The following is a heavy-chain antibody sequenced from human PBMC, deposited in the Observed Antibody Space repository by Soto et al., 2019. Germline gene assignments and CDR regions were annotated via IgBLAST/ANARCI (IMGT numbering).Heavy chain of an antibody. J-gene: IGHJ5*02. D-gene: IGHD3-16*01. CDR3: ARVLIMITCGGAP. V-gene: IGHV3-11*01. CDR1: GFTFSDYY. CDR2: ISSSGSTI. Sequence: QVQLVESGGGLVKPGGSLRLSCAASGFTFSDYYMSWIRQAPGKGLEWVSSISSSGSTIYYADSVKGRFTISRDNAKNPQYLQMNSLSAEDTVLYYCARVLIMITCGGAPGGQGTLVTVSS.